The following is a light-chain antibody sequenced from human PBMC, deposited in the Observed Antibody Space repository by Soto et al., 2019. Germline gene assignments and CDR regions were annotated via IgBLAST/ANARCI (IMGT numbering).Light chain of an antibody. CDR2: DNS. Sequence: QSVLTQPPSVSGAPGQRVTISCSGSSSNIGAGFDVHWYRQLPGTAPKLLIYDNSNRPSWVPDRFSGSKSGTSASLAITGLQAEDEAEYYCQSYDSRLSAYVFGRGTKVTVL. V-gene: IGLV1-40*01. CDR1: SSNIGAGFD. CDR3: QSYDSRLSAYV. J-gene: IGLJ1*01.